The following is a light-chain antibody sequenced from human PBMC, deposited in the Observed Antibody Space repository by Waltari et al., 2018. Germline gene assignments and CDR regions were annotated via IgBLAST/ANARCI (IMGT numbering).Light chain of an antibody. V-gene: IGKV1-12*01. Sequence: DIQLTQPPSSLSASVGDTVTITCRASQGISSWLAWYQQKPGKAPKLLIYKASSLQSGVPSRFSGSGSGTDFTLTISSLQPEDFATYYCQQYNSAPWTFGQGTKVEIK. CDR2: KAS. CDR1: QGISSW. J-gene: IGKJ1*01. CDR3: QQYNSAPWT.